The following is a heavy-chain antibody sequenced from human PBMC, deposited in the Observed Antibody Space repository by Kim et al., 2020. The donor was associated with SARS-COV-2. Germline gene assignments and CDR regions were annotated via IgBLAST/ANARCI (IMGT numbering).Heavy chain of an antibody. J-gene: IGHJ4*02. V-gene: IGHV3-15*01. CDR2: IISIPDGGTT. Sequence: GGSLRLSCAASGFTFSNAWMSWVRQAPGKGLEWVGRIISIPDGGTTDYAAPVEGRFTISRDDAKTTLYLQMNSLKSEDTAVYYCTTGAVRGNYWGQGTLVTVSS. CDR3: TTGAVRGNY. D-gene: IGHD3-10*01. CDR1: GFTFSNAW.